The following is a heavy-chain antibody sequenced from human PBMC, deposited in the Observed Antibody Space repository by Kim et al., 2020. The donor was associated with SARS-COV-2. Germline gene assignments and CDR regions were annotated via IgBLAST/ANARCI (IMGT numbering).Heavy chain of an antibody. J-gene: IGHJ4*02. V-gene: IGHV4-34*01. CDR3: ARGCGGAALLRH. CDR1: GGSFSSCY. D-gene: IGHD3-16*01. Sequence: SETLSLTCAVYGGSFSSCYWCWSRQPPGQGLEWIGKINHSGSTNYNHSLKSRVTISVDTSKNQFSRKLSSVTAADTAVYYCARGCGGAALLRHWGQGTRVTVSS. CDR2: INHSGST.